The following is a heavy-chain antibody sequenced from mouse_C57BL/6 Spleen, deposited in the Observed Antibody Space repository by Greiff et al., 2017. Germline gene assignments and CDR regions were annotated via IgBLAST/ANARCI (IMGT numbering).Heavy chain of an antibody. V-gene: IGHV1-80*01. CDR1: GYAFSSYW. Sequence: LVESGAELVKPGASVKISCKASGYAFSSYWMNWVKQRPGKGLEWIGQIYPGDGDTNYNGKFKGKATLTADKSSSTAYMQLSSLTSEDSAVYFCARLYYYGSYAMDYWGQGTSVTVSS. CDR3: ARLYYYGSYAMDY. D-gene: IGHD1-1*01. CDR2: IYPGDGDT. J-gene: IGHJ4*01.